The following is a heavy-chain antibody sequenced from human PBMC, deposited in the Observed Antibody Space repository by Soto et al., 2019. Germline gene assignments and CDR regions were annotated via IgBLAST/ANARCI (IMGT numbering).Heavy chain of an antibody. CDR2: IMPVFDTT. J-gene: IGHJ6*02. D-gene: IGHD2-8*02. CDR3: ATATISPVSSTGQHTVIEL. CDR1: GGTFNNFA. V-gene: IGHV1-69*01. Sequence: QVQLVQSGAEVRKPGSSVKVSCQTSGGTFNNFAFTWVRQAPGQGLEWLGGIMPVFDTTNYAASFQGRITITADDLRNTVYMEMKNLRCNDTAVYYCATATISPVSSTGQHTVIELWGHGTTVTVSS.